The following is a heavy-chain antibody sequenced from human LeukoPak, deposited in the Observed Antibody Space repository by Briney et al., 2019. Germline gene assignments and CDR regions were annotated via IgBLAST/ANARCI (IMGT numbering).Heavy chain of an antibody. D-gene: IGHD6-13*01. CDR1: GYTFTTYA. V-gene: IGHV7-4-1*01. CDR2: INTYTGNP. CDR3: ARLVAAGGSGSFDP. J-gene: IGHJ5*02. Sequence: GASVKLSCKASGYTFTTYAMNWVRQAPGQGLEWMGWINTYTGNPTYAQDFTGRFVFSLDTSVSTAYLQIYSLKAEDTAVYYCARLVAAGGSGSFDPWGQGTLVTVSS.